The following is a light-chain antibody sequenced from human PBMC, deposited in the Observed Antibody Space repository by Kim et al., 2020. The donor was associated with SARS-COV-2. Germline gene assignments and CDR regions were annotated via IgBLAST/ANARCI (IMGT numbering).Light chain of an antibody. Sequence: AMGQTVRITCQGDSLRRYYASWYQQKPAQAPVLVIYEKNNRPSGIPDRFSGSSSGNTASLTITGAQAEDEADYYCNSRDSGVNHVVFGGGTQLTVL. J-gene: IGLJ3*02. V-gene: IGLV3-19*01. CDR3: NSRDSGVNHVV. CDR1: SLRRYY. CDR2: EKN.